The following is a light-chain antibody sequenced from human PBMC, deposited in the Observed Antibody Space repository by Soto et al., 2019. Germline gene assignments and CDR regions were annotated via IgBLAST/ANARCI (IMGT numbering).Light chain of an antibody. CDR3: QQSYSTPRT. CDR2: AAS. CDR1: QSSSSY. V-gene: IGKV1-39*01. J-gene: IGKJ1*01. Sequence: DIQMTQSPSSLSASVGDRVTIACRASQSSSSYLNWYQQKPVKAPKLLIYAASSLQSGVPSRFSGSGSGTDFTLTISSLQPEDFAMYYCQQSYSTPRTCGQGTKVEIK.